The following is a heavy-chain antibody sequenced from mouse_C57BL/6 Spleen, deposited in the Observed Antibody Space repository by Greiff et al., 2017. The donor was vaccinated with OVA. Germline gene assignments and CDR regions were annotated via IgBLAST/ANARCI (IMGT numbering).Heavy chain of an antibody. V-gene: IGHV1-63*01. CDR2: IYPGGGYT. D-gene: IGHD1-1*02. CDR3: ARWVATDYFDY. CDR1: GYTFTNYW. J-gene: IGHJ2*01. Sequence: QVQLKESGAELVRPGTSVKMSCKASGYTFTNYWIGWAKQRPGHGLEWIGDIYPGGGYTNYNEKFKGKATLTADKSSSTAYMQFSSLTSEDSAIYYCARWVATDYFDYWGQGTTLTVSS.